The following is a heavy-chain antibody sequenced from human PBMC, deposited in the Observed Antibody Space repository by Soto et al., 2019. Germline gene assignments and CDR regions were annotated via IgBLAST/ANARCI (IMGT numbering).Heavy chain of an antibody. CDR3: AREAALPGSEGDAFDV. CDR1: GFTFSSDD. J-gene: IGHJ3*01. CDR2: ISGSNRNI. V-gene: IGHV3-48*03. Sequence: GGSLRLSCAASGFTFSSDDMNWVRQAPGKGLQWIAYISGSNRNIYYTDSVKGRSTISRDNAKQSLYLQMNSLRGEDKGVYYCAREAALPGSEGDAFDVWGQGTMVNVSS. D-gene: IGHD6-25*01.